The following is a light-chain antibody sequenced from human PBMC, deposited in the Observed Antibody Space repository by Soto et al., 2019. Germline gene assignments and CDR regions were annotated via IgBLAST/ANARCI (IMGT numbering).Light chain of an antibody. J-gene: IGKJ4*01. Sequence: EIVLTQSPATLSLSPGERATLSCRARQSVSKYLAWYQQKPGQAPRLLIHDASNRATGIPARFSGSGSGTDFTLTISSLEPEDFGVYYCHQRSNWPQITFGGGTKVEIK. V-gene: IGKV3-11*01. CDR1: QSVSKY. CDR3: HQRSNWPQIT. CDR2: DAS.